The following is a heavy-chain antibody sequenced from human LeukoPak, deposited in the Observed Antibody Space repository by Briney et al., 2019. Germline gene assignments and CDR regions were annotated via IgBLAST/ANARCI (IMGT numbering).Heavy chain of an antibody. J-gene: IGHJ4*02. CDR1: GYTLTELS. Sequence: ASVKVSCKVSGYTLTELSMHWVRQAPGKGLEWMGGFDPEDGETIYAQKFQGRVTMTEDTSTDTAYMELSSLRSEDTTVYYCATEVVGSGSYQANYFDYWGQGTLVTVSS. V-gene: IGHV1-24*01. CDR3: ATEVVGSGSYQANYFDY. D-gene: IGHD3-10*01. CDR2: FDPEDGET.